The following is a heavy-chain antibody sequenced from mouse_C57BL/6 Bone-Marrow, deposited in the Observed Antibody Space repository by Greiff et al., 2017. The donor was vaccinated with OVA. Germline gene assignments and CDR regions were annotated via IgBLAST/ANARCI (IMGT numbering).Heavy chain of an antibody. CDR2: IDPSDSYT. V-gene: IGHV1-50*01. CDR1: GYTFTSYW. CDR3: ARGAYYYGSSYGAWFAY. J-gene: IGHJ3*01. D-gene: IGHD1-1*01. Sequence: QVHVKQPGAELVKPGASVKLSCKASGYTFTSYWMQWVKQRPGQGLEWIGEIDPSDSYTNYNQKFKGKATLTVDTSSSTAYMQLSSLTSEDSAVYYCARGAYYYGSSYGAWFAYWGQGTLVTVSA.